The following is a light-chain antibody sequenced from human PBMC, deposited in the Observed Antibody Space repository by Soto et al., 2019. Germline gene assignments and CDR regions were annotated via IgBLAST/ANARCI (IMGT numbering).Light chain of an antibody. Sequence: DIQMTQSPSSLSASVGDRLTITCRASQGISTYLNWSQQKPGKAPKLLIYAASTLQSGVPSRFSGSGSETDFTLTISSLQPEDFATYSCQQNYSATWTFGQGTKV. CDR3: QQNYSATWT. V-gene: IGKV1-39*01. J-gene: IGKJ1*01. CDR1: QGISTY. CDR2: AAS.